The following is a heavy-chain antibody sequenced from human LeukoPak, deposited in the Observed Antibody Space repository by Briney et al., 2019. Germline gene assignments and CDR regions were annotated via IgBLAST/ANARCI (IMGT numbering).Heavy chain of an antibody. Sequence: ASVKVSCKTSGYTFTHYGISWVRQAPGQGLEWLGWISTYNGNTNYAQKLQGRVTMTTDTSTSTAFMNLRSLRSDDTAVYYCARESGYSYGYVNYHYMDVWGKGTTVTVSS. J-gene: IGHJ6*03. CDR2: ISTYNGNT. CDR1: GYTFTHYG. V-gene: IGHV1-18*01. CDR3: ARESGYSYGYVNYHYMDV. D-gene: IGHD5-18*01.